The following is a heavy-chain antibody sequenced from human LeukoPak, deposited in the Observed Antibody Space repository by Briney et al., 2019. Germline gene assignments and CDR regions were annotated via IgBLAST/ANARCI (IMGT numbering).Heavy chain of an antibody. J-gene: IGHJ5*02. Sequence: ASVKVSRKASGYTFTGYYMHWVRQAPGQGLEWMGRINPNSGGTNYAQKFQGRVTMTRDTSISTAYMELSRLRSDDTAVYYCARDLYIASRRHSGWFDPGGQGTLVTVSS. D-gene: IGHD6-6*01. CDR1: GYTFTGYY. CDR3: ARDLYIASRRHSGWFDP. V-gene: IGHV1-2*06. CDR2: INPNSGGT.